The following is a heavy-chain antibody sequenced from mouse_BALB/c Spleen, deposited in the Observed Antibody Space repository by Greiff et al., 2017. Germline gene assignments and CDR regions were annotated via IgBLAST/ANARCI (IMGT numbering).Heavy chain of an antibody. D-gene: IGHD2-1*01. J-gene: IGHJ2*01. V-gene: IGHV3-8*02. CDR2: ISYSGST. Sequence: EVKVEESGPSLVQPSQTLSLTCSVTGDSITSGYWNWIRKFPGNKLEYMGYISYSGSTYYNPSLKSRISITRDTSKNQYYMQLNSVTTEDTATYYCARGGGNYCFAYWGQGTTVTVSA. CDR1: GDSITSGY. CDR3: ARGGGNYCFAY.